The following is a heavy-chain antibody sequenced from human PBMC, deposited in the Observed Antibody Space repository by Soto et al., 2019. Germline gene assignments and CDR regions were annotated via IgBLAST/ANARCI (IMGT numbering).Heavy chain of an antibody. CDR2: IYHIGST. Sequence: GGSLRLSCAASGFTISSSHMSWVRQAPGRGLEWVSLIYHIGSTYYADSVKGRFTISRDTSKNTLYLQMSNLRADDTAVYYCAGDDGGLSYFDYWGQGTLVTVSS. J-gene: IGHJ4*02. CDR1: GFTISSSH. V-gene: IGHV3-53*01. CDR3: AGDDGGLSYFDY. D-gene: IGHD3-16*01.